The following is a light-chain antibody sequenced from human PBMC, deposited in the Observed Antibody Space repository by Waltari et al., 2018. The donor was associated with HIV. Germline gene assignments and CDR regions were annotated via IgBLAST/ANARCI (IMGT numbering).Light chain of an antibody. CDR3: QTWGTGMV. CDR1: SGHSSDA. CDR2: LNSDGSH. V-gene: IGLV4-69*01. Sequence: LVLPQSPSASASLGASVNLTCTLSSGHSSDAIPWHQQQPEKGPRYLMKLNSDGSHSKGAGIPDRFSGSSSGAERYLTISSLQSEDEADYYCQTWGTGMVFGGGTKLTVL. J-gene: IGLJ2*01.